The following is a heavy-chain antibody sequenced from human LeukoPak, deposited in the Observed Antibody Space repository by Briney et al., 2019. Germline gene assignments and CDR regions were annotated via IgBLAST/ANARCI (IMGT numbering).Heavy chain of an antibody. CDR1: GFTFSSYW. CDR3: ARATPDAFDI. CDR2: IKQDGSEK. J-gene: IGHJ3*02. V-gene: IGHV3-7*01. Sequence: PGGSLRLSCAASGFTFSSYWMSWVRQAPGKGLEWVANIKQDGSEKYYLDAVKGRFIISRDNTKNSLYLQMNSLSAEDAAVYYCARATPDAFDIWGQGTRVTVS.